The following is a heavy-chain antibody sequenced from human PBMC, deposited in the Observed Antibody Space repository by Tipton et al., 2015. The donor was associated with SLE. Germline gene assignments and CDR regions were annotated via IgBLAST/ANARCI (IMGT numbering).Heavy chain of an antibody. Sequence: GSLRLSCAASGFTFNTYNMNWVRQAPGKGLEWVSYISSSSSTIFYADSVKGRFTTSRDNAKNSLYLQMNSLRAEDTALYYCARDRPHTAMIFDYWGQGRLVTVSS. J-gene: IGHJ4*02. CDR2: ISSSSSTI. CDR1: GFTFNTYN. V-gene: IGHV3-48*01. CDR3: ARDRPHTAMIFDY. D-gene: IGHD5-18*01.